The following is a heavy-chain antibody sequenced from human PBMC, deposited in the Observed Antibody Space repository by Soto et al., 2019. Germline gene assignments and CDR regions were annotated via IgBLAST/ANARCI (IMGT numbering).Heavy chain of an antibody. Sequence: AGSLRLSCEASGFTLRSYAMTWIRQAPGKGLEWVSLISANDVGTYYAESVKTRFTISTDQSRNTVYLQMDSLRADDTAIYYCAKAKNDYNWDNRPPFDYWGQGTLVTVSS. D-gene: IGHD1-20*01. V-gene: IGHV3-23*01. J-gene: IGHJ4*02. CDR2: ISANDVGT. CDR1: GFTLRSYA. CDR3: AKAKNDYNWDNRPPFDY.